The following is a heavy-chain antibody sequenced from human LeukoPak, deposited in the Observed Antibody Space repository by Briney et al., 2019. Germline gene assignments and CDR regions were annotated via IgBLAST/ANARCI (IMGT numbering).Heavy chain of an antibody. CDR1: GFTFSSYA. J-gene: IGHJ3*02. D-gene: IGHD2-21*01. Sequence: GGSLRLSCAASGFTFSSYAMSWVRQAPGKGLEWVPAISGSGGSTYYADSVKGRFTISRDNSKNTLYLQMNSLRAEDTAVYYCAKDVGDCGGDCYALGAFDIWGQGTMVTVSS. V-gene: IGHV3-23*01. CDR3: AKDVGDCGGDCYALGAFDI. CDR2: ISGSGGST.